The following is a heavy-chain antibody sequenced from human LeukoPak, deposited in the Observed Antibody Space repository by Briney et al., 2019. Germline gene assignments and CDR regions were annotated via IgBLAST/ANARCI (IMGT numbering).Heavy chain of an antibody. V-gene: IGHV1-69*17. J-gene: IGHJ5*02. CDR1: GGNFGSYA. Sequence: SVKVSCKASGGNFGSYAINWVRQAPGQGLEWMGGIIPVFAIAIYAQKFQGRITMSRDTSTSTVYMELSSLRSEDAAFYYCATDHSMANTAWWFDPWGQGTLVTVSS. CDR3: ATDHSMANTAWWFDP. CDR2: IIPVFAIA. D-gene: IGHD5-24*01.